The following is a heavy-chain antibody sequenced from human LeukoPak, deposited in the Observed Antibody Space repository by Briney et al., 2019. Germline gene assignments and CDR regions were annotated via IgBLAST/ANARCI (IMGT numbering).Heavy chain of an antibody. CDR1: GITVSTNY. Sequence: GGSLRLSCAASGITVSTNYMSWVRQAPGKGLEWVSVIYSDGSTSYADSVKGRFTLSRDNSKNTVYLQVSSLRVEDTAVYYCAKDGASRGDYHWFDSWGQGTLVTVSS. J-gene: IGHJ5*01. V-gene: IGHV3-66*01. CDR3: AKDGASRGDYHWFDS. D-gene: IGHD4-17*01. CDR2: IYSDGST.